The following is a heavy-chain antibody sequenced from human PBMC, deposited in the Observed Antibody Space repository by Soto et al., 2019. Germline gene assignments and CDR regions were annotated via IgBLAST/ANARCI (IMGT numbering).Heavy chain of an antibody. V-gene: IGHV1-58*01. CDR2: IVVGSGNT. CDR1: GFTFTSSA. CDR3: APTPWGEGTASP. J-gene: IGHJ5*02. D-gene: IGHD3-16*01. Sequence: SVKVSCRASGFTFTSSAVQWVRQARGQRLEWIGWIVVGSGNTNYAQKFQERVTITRDMSTSTAYMELSSLRSEDTAVYYCAPTPWGEGTASPWGQGTLVTVSS.